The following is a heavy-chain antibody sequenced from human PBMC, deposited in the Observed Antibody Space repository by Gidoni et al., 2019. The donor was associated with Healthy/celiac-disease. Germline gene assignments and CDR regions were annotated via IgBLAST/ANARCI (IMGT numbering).Heavy chain of an antibody. J-gene: IGHJ4*02. CDR1: GFTFSSYG. Sequence: QVQLVEYGGGVVQPGRSRRLPCAAAGFTFSSYGMHWVRQAPGKGLDWVAVICYDGSNKYYADSVKGRFTISRDNSKNTLYLQMNSLSAEDTAVYYCARDYRSSWQNYFDYWGQGTLVTVSS. CDR2: ICYDGSNK. CDR3: ARDYRSSWQNYFDY. D-gene: IGHD6-13*01. V-gene: IGHV3-33*01.